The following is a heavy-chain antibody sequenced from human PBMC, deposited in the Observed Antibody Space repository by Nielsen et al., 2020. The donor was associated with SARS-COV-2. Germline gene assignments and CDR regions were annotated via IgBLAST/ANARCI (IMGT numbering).Heavy chain of an antibody. CDR3: ARNLLRYFDWLLSDYYYYGMDV. Sequence: ASVKVSCKASGYTFTSYGISWVRQAPGQGLEWMGWISAYNGNTNYAQKLQGRVTMTTDTSTRTAYMELRSLRSDDTAVYYCARNLLRYFDWLLSDYYYYGMDVWGQGTTVTVSS. J-gene: IGHJ6*02. CDR2: ISAYNGNT. D-gene: IGHD3-9*01. CDR1: GYTFTSYG. V-gene: IGHV1-18*01.